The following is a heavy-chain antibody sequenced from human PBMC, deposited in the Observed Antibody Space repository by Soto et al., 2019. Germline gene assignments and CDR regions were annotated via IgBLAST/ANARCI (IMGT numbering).Heavy chain of an antibody. V-gene: IGHV1-18*01. CDR3: ARVVMTTVHASYYYGMDV. CDR2: ISAYNGNT. J-gene: IGHJ6*02. Sequence: ASVKVSCKASGYNFTSYGISWVRQAPGQGLEWMGWISAYNGNTNYAQKLQGRVTMTTDTSTSTAYMELRSRRSDDTAVYSSARVVMTTVHASYYYGMDVWGQGTTVTVSS. CDR1: GYNFTSYG. D-gene: IGHD4-4*01.